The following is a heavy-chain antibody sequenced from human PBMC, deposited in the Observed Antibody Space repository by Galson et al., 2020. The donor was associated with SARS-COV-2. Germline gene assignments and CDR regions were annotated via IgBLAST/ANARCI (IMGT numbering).Heavy chain of an antibody. Sequence: TGGSLRLSCAASGFIFSSSGMHWVRQAPGKGLEWVTVVSYDGNNKYYADSVKGRFTISRDNSKNTVYLQMDSLKAEDTAVYYCAKDRRGTYCGSTSCYLEPFDIWGQGTMVTVS. CDR2: VSYDGNNK. V-gene: IGHV3-30*18. D-gene: IGHD2-2*01. CDR1: GFIFSSSG. CDR3: AKDRRGTYCGSTSCYLEPFDI. J-gene: IGHJ3*02.